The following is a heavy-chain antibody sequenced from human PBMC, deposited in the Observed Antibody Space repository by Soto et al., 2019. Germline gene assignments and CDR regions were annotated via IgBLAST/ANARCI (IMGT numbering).Heavy chain of an antibody. CDR2: INAGNGNT. J-gene: IGHJ5*01. D-gene: IGHD2-2*01. CDR1: GYTFTSYA. CDR3: ARSYCSSTSCRNWFDP. V-gene: IGHV1-3*01. Sequence: ASVKVSCKASGYTFTSYAMHWVRQAPGQRLEWMGWINAGNGNTKYSQKFQGRVTITRDTSASTAYMELSSLRSEDTAVYYCARSYCSSTSCRNWFDPWGQGTLVTVSS.